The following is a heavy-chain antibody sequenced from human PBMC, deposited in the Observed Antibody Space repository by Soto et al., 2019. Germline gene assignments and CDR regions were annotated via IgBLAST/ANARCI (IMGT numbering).Heavy chain of an antibody. CDR2: ITPMFGTA. V-gene: IGHV1-69*12. J-gene: IGHJ6*02. CDR3: ARGGSHYYYAMDV. CDR1: GGTFSNYV. D-gene: IGHD3-10*01. Sequence: QVQLVQSGAEVKKPGSSVKVSCKASGGTFSNYVISWVRQAPGQGLEWMGEITPMFGTANYAQRFQGSVTITADESTSTGYMEFSSLRSEDTAVYYCARGGSHYYYAMDVWGQGTTVTVSS.